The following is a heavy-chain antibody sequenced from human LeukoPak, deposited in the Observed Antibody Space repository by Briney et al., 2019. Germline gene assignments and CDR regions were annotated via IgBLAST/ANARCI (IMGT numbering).Heavy chain of an antibody. CDR1: GYTFTSYA. Sequence: ASVKVSCKASGYTFTSYAMHWVRQAPRQRLEWRGWINAGNGNTKYSQEFQGRVTITRDTSASTAYMELSSLRSEDTAVYYCARVGQVYCGGDCYPRGAFDIWGQGTMVTVSS. CDR3: ARVGQVYCGGDCYPRGAFDI. J-gene: IGHJ3*02. V-gene: IGHV1-3*03. CDR2: INAGNGNT. D-gene: IGHD2-21*02.